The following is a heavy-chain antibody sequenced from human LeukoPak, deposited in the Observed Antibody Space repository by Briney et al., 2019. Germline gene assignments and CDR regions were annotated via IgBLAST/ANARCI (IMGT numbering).Heavy chain of an antibody. Sequence: SETLSLTCTVSGGSISSYYWSWIRQPPGKGLEWIGYIAYSGSTNYNPSLKSRVSMSVHTSKNQFSLKLSSVTAADTAVYYCARERRSGTYYYFDYWGQEILVTVSS. D-gene: IGHD3-10*01. CDR1: GGSISSYY. CDR2: IAYSGST. V-gene: IGHV4-59*01. CDR3: ARERRSGTYYYFDY. J-gene: IGHJ4*02.